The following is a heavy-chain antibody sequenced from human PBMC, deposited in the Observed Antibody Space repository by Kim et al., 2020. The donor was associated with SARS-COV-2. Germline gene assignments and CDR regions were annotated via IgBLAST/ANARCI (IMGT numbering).Heavy chain of an antibody. CDR2: IYSGGST. D-gene: IGHD2-2*01. CDR1: GLTVSSNY. J-gene: IGHJ6*02. V-gene: IGHV3-53*01. CDR3: ARGEGYCSSTSCRYYGMDV. Sequence: GGSLRLSCAASGLTVSSNYMSWVRQAPGKGLEWVSVIYSGGSTYYADYVKGRFTISRDNSKNTLYLQMNSLRAEDTAVYYCARGEGYCSSTSCRYYGMDVWGQGTTVTVSS.